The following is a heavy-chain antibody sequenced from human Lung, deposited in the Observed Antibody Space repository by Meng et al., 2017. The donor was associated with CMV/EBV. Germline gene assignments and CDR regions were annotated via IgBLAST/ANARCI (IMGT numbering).Heavy chain of an antibody. V-gene: IGHV1-69*10. J-gene: IGHJ3*02. CDR1: GGTFSSYT. Sequence: XVXVSXXASGGTFSSYTISWVRQAPGQGLEWMGGIIPILGIADYAQNFQGRVTITADKSTSTAYMDLSSLRSEDTAVYYCARVKDYGSGSYSPGGTFDIWGQGXMVTVSS. CDR3: ARVKDYGSGSYSPGGTFDI. D-gene: IGHD3-10*01. CDR2: IIPILGIA.